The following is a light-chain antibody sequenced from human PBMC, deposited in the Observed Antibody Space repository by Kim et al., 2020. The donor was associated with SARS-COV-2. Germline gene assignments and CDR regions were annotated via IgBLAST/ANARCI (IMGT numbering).Light chain of an antibody. CDR1: QSVSGN. Sequence: EIVMTQSPPILSVSPGERATLSCRASQSVSGNLVWYQQKPGQAPRLLIYGTSTRATGIPARFSGSGSGTEFTLTISSLQSEDFAVYYCQRGLTFGGGTNVDIK. CDR3: QRGLT. V-gene: IGKV3-15*01. J-gene: IGKJ4*01. CDR2: GTS.